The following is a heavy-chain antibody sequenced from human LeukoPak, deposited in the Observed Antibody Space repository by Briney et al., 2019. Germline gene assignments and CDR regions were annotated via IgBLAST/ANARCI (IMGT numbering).Heavy chain of an antibody. Sequence: GGSLRLSCAASGFTFSSYGMHWVRQAPGKGLEWVAVISYDGSNKYYADSVKGRFTISRDNSKNTLYLQMNSLRAEDTAVYYCAKGIGSGWYVHYWGQGTLVTVSS. V-gene: IGHV3-30*18. CDR2: ISYDGSNK. D-gene: IGHD6-19*01. CDR3: AKGIGSGWYVHY. J-gene: IGHJ4*02. CDR1: GFTFSSYG.